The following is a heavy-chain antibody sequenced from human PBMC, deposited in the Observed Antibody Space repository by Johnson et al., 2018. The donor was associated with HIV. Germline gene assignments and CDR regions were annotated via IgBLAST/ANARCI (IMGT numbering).Heavy chain of an antibody. J-gene: IGHJ3*01. CDR2: IKQDGSKK. D-gene: IGHD5/OR15-5a*01. Sequence: VQLVESGGGVVQPGRSLRLYCAASGFTFSSYAMHWVRQAPGKGLEWVANIKQDGSKKYYVGSVRGRFTISRDNANPSLSLQMDSLRVEDTAVYYCARPYDAFVYGAFDVWGPGTMVTVSS. CDR3: ARPYDAFVYGAFDV. V-gene: IGHV3-7*01. CDR1: GFTFSSYA.